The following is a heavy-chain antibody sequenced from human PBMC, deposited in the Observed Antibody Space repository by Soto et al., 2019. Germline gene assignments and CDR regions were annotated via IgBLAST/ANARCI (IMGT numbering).Heavy chain of an antibody. J-gene: IGHJ4*02. D-gene: IGHD3-3*01. CDR2: IYYSGST. V-gene: IGHV4-59*01. Sequence: SETLSLTCTVSGGSISSYYWSWIRQPPGKGLEWIGYIYYSGSTNYNPSLKSRVTISVDTSKNQFSLKLSSVTAADTAVYYCARGVWRGVEYDFWSGYRYYFDYWGQGTLVTVSS. CDR3: ARGVWRGVEYDFWSGYRYYFDY. CDR1: GGSISSYY.